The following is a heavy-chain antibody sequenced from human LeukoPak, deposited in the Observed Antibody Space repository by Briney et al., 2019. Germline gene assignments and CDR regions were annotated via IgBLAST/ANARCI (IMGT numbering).Heavy chain of an antibody. CDR1: GFTFSSYS. CDR3: ARDPGFGELFWDY. CDR2: VSSGGTYI. V-gene: IGHV3-21*01. Sequence: GGSLRLSCAASGFTFSSYSMNWVRQVPGKGLEWVSFVSSGGTYIYYADSVKGRFTISRDNAKNSLYLQMNSLRAEDTAVYYCARDPGFGELFWDYWGQGTLVTVSS. J-gene: IGHJ4*02. D-gene: IGHD3-10*01.